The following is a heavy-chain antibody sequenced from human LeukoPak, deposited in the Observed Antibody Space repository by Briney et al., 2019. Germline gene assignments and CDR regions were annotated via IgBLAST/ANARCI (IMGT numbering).Heavy chain of an antibody. CDR2: IYYSGST. D-gene: IGHD6-19*01. J-gene: IGHJ4*02. Sequence: SETLSLTCTVSGGSISSSPYYWGWIRQPPGKGLEWIGNIYYSGSTYYNPSLKTRVTISVDTSKNQFSLKLTSVTAADTAVYYCAKHASVDGNWPRPLDYWGQGSLVTVSS. CDR3: AKHASVDGNWPRPLDY. CDR1: GGSISSSPYY. V-gene: IGHV4-39*01.